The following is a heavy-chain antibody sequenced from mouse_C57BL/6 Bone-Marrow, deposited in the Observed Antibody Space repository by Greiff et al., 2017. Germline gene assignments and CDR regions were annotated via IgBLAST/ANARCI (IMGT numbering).Heavy chain of an antibody. Sequence: VQLQQPGAELVMPGASVKLSCKASGYTFTSYWMHWVKQSPGQGLEWIGEIDPSDSYTNYNQKFKGKSTLTVDKSSSTASMQLSRRTSEDSAVDYCEREGGKCVGWYFDVWGTGTTVTVAS. CDR1: GYTFTSYW. CDR3: EREGGKCVGWYFDV. CDR2: IDPSDSYT. V-gene: IGHV1-69*01. J-gene: IGHJ1*03. D-gene: IGHD1-1*02.